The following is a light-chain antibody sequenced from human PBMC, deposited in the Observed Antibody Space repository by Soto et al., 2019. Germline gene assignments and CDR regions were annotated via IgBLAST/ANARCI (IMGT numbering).Light chain of an antibody. CDR1: QTISSW. CDR3: HQSYTVPNT. V-gene: IGKV1-5*03. J-gene: IGKJ2*01. Sequence: DIQMTQSPSTLSGSVGDRVTITCRASQTISSWLAWYQQKPGKAPKLLIYKASTLKSGVPSRFSGSGSGTEFTLTIGSLQPDDFATYYCHQSYTVPNTFGQGTKVDIK. CDR2: KAS.